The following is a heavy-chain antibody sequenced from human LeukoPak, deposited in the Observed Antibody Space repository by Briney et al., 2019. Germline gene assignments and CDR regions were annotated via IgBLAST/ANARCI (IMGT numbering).Heavy chain of an antibody. V-gene: IGHV1-46*01. D-gene: IGHD3-10*01. CDR2: INPSGGST. CDR1: GYTFTSYY. CDR3: ARDPANYYGSGSYFRY. Sequence: GASVKVSCKASGYTFTSYYMHWVRQAPGQGLEWMGIINPSGGSTSYAQKFQGRVTMTRDTSTSTVYMELSSLRSEDTAVYYCARDPANYYGSGSYFRYWGQGTLVTVSS. J-gene: IGHJ4*02.